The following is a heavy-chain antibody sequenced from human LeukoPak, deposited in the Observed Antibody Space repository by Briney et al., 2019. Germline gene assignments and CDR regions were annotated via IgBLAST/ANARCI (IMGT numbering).Heavy chain of an antibody. CDR1: GFTFSSYE. Sequence: GGSLRLSCAASGFTFSSYEMNWVRQAPGKGLEWVSYISSSGSTICYADSVKGRFTISRDNAKNSLYLQMNSLRAEDTAVYYCAREGAPGVLRYFDWFDYWGQGTLVTVSS. CDR3: AREGAPGVLRYFDWFDY. V-gene: IGHV3-48*03. CDR2: ISSSGSTI. D-gene: IGHD3-9*01. J-gene: IGHJ4*02.